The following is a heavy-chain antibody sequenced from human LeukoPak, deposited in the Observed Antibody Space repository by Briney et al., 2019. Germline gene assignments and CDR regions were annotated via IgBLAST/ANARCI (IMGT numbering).Heavy chain of an antibody. J-gene: IGHJ5*02. V-gene: IGHV1-3*01. Sequence: ASVKVSCKASGYTFTSYAMHWVRQAPGQRLEWMGWINAGNGNTKYSQKFQGRVTITRDTSASTAYMELSSLRSEDTAVYYCARVRNYNWFDPWGQGTLVAVSS. CDR2: INAGNGNT. CDR3: ARVRNYNWFDP. CDR1: GYTFTSYA.